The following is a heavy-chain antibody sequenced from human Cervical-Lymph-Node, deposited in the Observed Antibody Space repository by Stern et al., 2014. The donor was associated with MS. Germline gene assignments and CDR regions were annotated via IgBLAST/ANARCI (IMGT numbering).Heavy chain of an antibody. CDR3: ARDYEDTSMLFDH. D-gene: IGHD2-8*01. CDR1: GFTFSSYG. J-gene: IGHJ4*02. V-gene: IGHV3-30*03. CDR2: ISYDGNHK. Sequence: VQLVESGGAVVQPGRSLRLSCAASGFTFSSYGMHWVRRAPGKGLEWVTCISYDGNHKYYAASVKGRFTISRDNSKNTLHLQMNSVTPDDTAIYYCARDYEDTSMLFDHWGQGTLVTVSS.